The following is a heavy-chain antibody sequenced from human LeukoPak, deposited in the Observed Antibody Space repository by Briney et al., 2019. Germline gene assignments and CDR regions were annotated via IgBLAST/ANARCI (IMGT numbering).Heavy chain of an antibody. CDR3: ATGDYGDYLGWFDP. J-gene: IGHJ5*02. V-gene: IGHV1-2*02. Sequence: ASVKVSCKASGYTFTGYYMHWVRQAPGQGLEWMGWINPNSGCTNYAQKFQGRVTMTRDTSISTAYMELSRLRSDDTAVYYCATGDYGDYLGWFDPWGQGTLVTVSS. D-gene: IGHD4-17*01. CDR2: INPNSGCT. CDR1: GYTFTGYY.